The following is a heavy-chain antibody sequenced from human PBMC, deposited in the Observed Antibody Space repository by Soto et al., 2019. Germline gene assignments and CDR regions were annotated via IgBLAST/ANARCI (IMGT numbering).Heavy chain of an antibody. J-gene: IGHJ4*02. Sequence: QVQLVESGGGVVQPGRSLRLSCAASGFTFSSYGMHWVRQAPGKGLEWVAVISYDGSNKYYADSVKGRFTISRDNSKNPLYLQMNSLRAEDTAVYYCAKLKGYSSSLGDYWGQGTLVTVSS. D-gene: IGHD6-6*01. CDR2: ISYDGSNK. CDR1: GFTFSSYG. CDR3: AKLKGYSSSLGDY. V-gene: IGHV3-30*18.